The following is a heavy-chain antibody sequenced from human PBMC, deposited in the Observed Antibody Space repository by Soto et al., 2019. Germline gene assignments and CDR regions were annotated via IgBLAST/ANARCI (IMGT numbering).Heavy chain of an antibody. Sequence: EVQLVESGGGLVQPGGSLRLSCAASGFTVSSNYMTWVRQAPGKGLEWVSVIYSGGSTYYADSVKGRFTISRDNSKNTLYLQMNSLRAEDTAVYYCASDASIDTNDYWGQGTLVTVSS. CDR3: ASDASIDTNDY. D-gene: IGHD2-15*01. J-gene: IGHJ4*02. CDR1: GFTVSSNY. V-gene: IGHV3-66*01. CDR2: IYSGGST.